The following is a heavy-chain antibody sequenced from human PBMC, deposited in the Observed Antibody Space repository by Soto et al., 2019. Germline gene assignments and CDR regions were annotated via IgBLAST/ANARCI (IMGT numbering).Heavy chain of an antibody. V-gene: IGHV1-2*04. CDR1: GYTFTGYY. Sequence: GASVKVSCKASGYTFTGYYIHWVRQAPGQGLEWMGWINPNSGGTNYAQKFQGWVTMTRDTSISTAYMELSRLRSDDTAVYYCARRPLDRGYSGYDEPYDAFDIWGQGTMVTVSS. D-gene: IGHD5-12*01. J-gene: IGHJ3*02. CDR2: INPNSGGT. CDR3: ARRPLDRGYSGYDEPYDAFDI.